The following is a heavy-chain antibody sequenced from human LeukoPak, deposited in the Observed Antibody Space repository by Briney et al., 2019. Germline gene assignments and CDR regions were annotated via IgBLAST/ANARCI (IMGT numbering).Heavy chain of an antibody. CDR2: INPNSGGT. V-gene: IGHV1-2*02. Sequence: ASVKVSCKASGYTFTGYYMHWVRQAPGQGLEWMEWINPNSGGTNYAQKFQGRVTMTRDTSISTAYMELSRLRSDDTAVYYCARGRGGFYYYYMDVWGKGTTVTVSS. CDR1: GYTFTGYY. CDR3: ARGRGGFYYYYMDV. J-gene: IGHJ6*03.